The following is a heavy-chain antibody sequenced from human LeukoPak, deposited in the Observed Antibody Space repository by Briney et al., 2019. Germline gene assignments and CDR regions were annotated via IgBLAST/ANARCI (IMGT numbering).Heavy chain of an antibody. CDR3: ARAGSGTYKGWLDP. J-gene: IGHJ5*02. CDR2: FYQSGST. CDR1: GYSISSGYY. V-gene: IGHV4-38-2*02. D-gene: IGHD1-26*01. Sequence: SETLSLTCTVSGYSISSGYYWGWIRQPPGKGLEWIGSFYQSGSTYYNPSLKSRVTISVDTSKNQFSLRLSSVTAADTAVYYCARAGSGTYKGWLDPWGQGTLVTVSS.